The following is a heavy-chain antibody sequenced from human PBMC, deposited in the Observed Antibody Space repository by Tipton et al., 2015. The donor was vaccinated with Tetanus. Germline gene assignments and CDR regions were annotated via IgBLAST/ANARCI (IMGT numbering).Heavy chain of an antibody. CDR2: INPSDGST. V-gene: IGHV1-46*01. J-gene: IGHJ2*01. CDR1: GYTFSSYY. Sequence: QLVQSGAEVKKPGASVKISCKASGYTFSSYYTQWVRQAPGQGLEWMGIINPSDGSTTYAQKFQGRVTMTRDTSTSTVYMELSSLRSEDTAVYYCATMTPVDWYFDLWGRGTLVTVSS. CDR3: ATMTPVDWYFDL. D-gene: IGHD4-23*01.